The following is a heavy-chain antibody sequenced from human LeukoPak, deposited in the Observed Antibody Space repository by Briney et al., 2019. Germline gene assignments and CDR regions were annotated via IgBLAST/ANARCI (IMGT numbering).Heavy chain of an antibody. D-gene: IGHD2-21*02. CDR3: ARVFGDTLGWDYMDV. V-gene: IGHV3-72*01. CDR1: GFTFSDHY. CDR2: TRNKANSYTT. Sequence: GGSLRLSCAASGFTFSDHYMDWVRQAPGKGLEWVGRTRNKANSYTTEYAASVKGSFTISRDDSKNSLYLRMSSLKTEDTAVYYCARVFGDTLGWDYMDVWGKGTTVTVSS. J-gene: IGHJ6*03.